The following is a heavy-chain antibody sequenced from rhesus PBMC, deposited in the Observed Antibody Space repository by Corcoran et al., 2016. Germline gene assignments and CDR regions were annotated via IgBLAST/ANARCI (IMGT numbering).Heavy chain of an antibody. Sequence: QVQLQESGPGLVKPSETLSLTCAVSGGSVSSSNWWSWIRQPPGKGLEWFGYISGSSSSTYYDPSLQSRVTISTDTSKNQFSLKLSSVTAADTAMYYCARDGDDYPEYCEFWGQGALVAVSS. J-gene: IGHJ1*01. D-gene: IGHD3-40*01. CDR1: GGSVSSSNW. CDR3: ARDGDDYPEYCEF. CDR2: ISGSSSST. V-gene: IGHV4-65*01.